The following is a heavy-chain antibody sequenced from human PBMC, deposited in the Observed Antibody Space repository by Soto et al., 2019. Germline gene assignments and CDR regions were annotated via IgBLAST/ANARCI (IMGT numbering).Heavy chain of an antibody. CDR2: ISSSSSYI. CDR1: GFIFSSYT. J-gene: IGHJ6*02. CDR3: AREGSGYSDGCLGCYYTVDV. D-gene: IGHD5-18*01. Sequence: EVQLVESGGGLVKPGGSLRLSCAASGFIFSSYTMNWVRQAPGKGLEWVSSISSSSSYIYYADSVKGRFTISRDNAKNSVHLQMNSLRDEDTAVYYWAREGSGYSDGCLGCYYTVDVWGQGTTVTVSS. V-gene: IGHV3-21*01.